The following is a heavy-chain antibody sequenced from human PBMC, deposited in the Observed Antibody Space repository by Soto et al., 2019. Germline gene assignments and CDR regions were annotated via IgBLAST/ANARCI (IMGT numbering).Heavy chain of an antibody. CDR2: IYYSGTT. V-gene: IGHV4-59*01. CDR1: SGSIGTYF. CDR3: ARGRGGTYDAFDI. Sequence: SETLSLTCTVSSGSIGTYFWSWIRQPPGKGLEWIGYIYYSGTTNYNPSLKSRVTIFLDTSKNQFSLRLSSVTAADTAVYYCARGRGGTYDAFDIWGQGTLVTVS. J-gene: IGHJ3*02. D-gene: IGHD1-26*01.